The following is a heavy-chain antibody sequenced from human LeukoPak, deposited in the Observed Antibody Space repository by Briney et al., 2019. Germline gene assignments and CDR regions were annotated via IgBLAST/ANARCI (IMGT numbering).Heavy chain of an antibody. CDR2: IYSGGST. CDR3: ARDRRERGFREFHYYYYYMDV. CDR1: GFTVSSNY. Sequence: GGSLRLSCAASGFTVSSNYMSWVRQAPGKGLEGVSVIYSGGSTYYADSVKGRFTISRDNSKNTLYLQMNNLRAEDTAVYYCARDRRERGFREFHYYYYYMDVWGKGTTVTVSS. V-gene: IGHV3-53*01. D-gene: IGHD3-10*01. J-gene: IGHJ6*03.